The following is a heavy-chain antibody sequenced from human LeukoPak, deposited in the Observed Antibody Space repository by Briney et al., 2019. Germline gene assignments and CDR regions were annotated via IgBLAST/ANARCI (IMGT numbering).Heavy chain of an antibody. CDR2: IYHSGST. D-gene: IGHD3-3*01. Sequence: SGTLSLTCAVSGGSISSSNWWSWVRQPPGKGLEWIGEIYHSGSTNYNPSLKSRVTISVDKSKNQFSLKLSSVTAADTAVYYCARCRITIFGEDAFDIWGQGTMVTVSS. V-gene: IGHV4-4*02. CDR1: GGSISSSNW. J-gene: IGHJ3*02. CDR3: ARCRITIFGEDAFDI.